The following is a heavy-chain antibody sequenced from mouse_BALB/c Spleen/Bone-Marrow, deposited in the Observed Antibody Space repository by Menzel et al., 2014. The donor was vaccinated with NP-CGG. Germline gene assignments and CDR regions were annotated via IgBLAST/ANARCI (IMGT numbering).Heavy chain of an antibody. Sequence: EVMLVESGGGLVQPGGSLKLSCAASGFTFSSYGMSWVRQTPDKRLELVASINSNGGSTYYPDSVKGRFTISRDNAKKTLSLQMSSLKSEDTAVYYCARGNYGNYVDDFDYWGQGTTLTVSS. CDR2: INSNGGST. D-gene: IGHD2-1*01. CDR1: GFTFSSYG. J-gene: IGHJ2*01. V-gene: IGHV5-6-3*01. CDR3: ARGNYGNYVDDFDY.